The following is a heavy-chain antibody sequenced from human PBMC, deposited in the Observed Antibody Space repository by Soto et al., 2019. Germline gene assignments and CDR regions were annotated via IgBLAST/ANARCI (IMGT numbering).Heavy chain of an antibody. J-gene: IGHJ3*02. CDR3: AFPSGLRRGTLEAFDI. CDR2: IIPILGIA. Sequence: PVKVACKASGGTFSSYTLSWVRQAPGQGLEWMGRIIPILGIANYAQKFQGRVTITADKSTSTAYMELSSLRSEDTAVYYCAFPSGLRRGTLEAFDIWGQGTMVTVSS. V-gene: IGHV1-69*02. D-gene: IGHD3-3*01. CDR1: GGTFSSYT.